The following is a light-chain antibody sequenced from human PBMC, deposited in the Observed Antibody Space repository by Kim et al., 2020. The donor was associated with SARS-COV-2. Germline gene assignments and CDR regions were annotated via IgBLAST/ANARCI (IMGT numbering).Light chain of an antibody. V-gene: IGLV3-19*01. CDR2: PEN. Sequence: VAFGQTVSITCQGDILRNFYASWYQQKPGPAPRLVIYPENNRPSVTPARFSGSASGNTASLTISGAQADDEVDYYCNPRDRNGDVVFGGGTQLTVL. CDR1: ILRNFY. CDR3: NPRDRNGDVV. J-gene: IGLJ2*01.